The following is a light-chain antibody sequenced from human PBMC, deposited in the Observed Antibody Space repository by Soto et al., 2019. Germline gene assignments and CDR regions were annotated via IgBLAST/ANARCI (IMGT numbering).Light chain of an antibody. Sequence: DIQLTQSPSFLSASVGDRVTITCRASQGISSFLAWYQQKPGKAPKLLIHSASTLQSGVPSRFSGSGSGTEFTLTISSLQPEDFATFYCQHIYSYLTFGGGTKVEIK. CDR1: QGISSF. CDR2: SAS. CDR3: QHIYSYLT. J-gene: IGKJ4*01. V-gene: IGKV1-9*01.